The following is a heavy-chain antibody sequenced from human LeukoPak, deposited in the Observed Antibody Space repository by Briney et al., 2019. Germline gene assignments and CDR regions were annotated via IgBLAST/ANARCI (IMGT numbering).Heavy chain of an antibody. CDR3: ARDLLYGSGSLGY. D-gene: IGHD3-10*01. J-gene: IGHJ4*02. CDR2: INPNSGNT. V-gene: IGHV1-2*02. Sequence: ASVKVSCKSSGYTFTCYYMHWVRQAPGQGLEWMGRINPNSGNTNFAQKFQGRVTMTRDTAISTAYTELSRLKPHDTAVYYCARDLLYGSGSLGYWGQGTLVTVSS. CDR1: GYTFTCYY.